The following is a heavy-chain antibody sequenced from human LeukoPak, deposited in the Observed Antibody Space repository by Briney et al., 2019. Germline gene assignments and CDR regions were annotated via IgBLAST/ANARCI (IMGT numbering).Heavy chain of an antibody. CDR2: ISAYNGNT. Sequence: ASVKVSCKASGYTFTSYGISWVRQAPGQGLEWMGWISAYNGNTNYAQKLQGRVTMTTDTSTSTAYMELRSLRSDDTAVYYCARDTLTTVTHYYYYGMDVWGQGTTVTVSS. J-gene: IGHJ6*02. CDR1: GYTFTSYG. V-gene: IGHV1-18*01. CDR3: ARDTLTTVTHYYYYGMDV. D-gene: IGHD4-17*01.